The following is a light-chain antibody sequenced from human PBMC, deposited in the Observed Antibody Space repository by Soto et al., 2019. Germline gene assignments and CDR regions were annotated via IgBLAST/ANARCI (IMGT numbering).Light chain of an antibody. CDR1: QSVSSSY. CDR3: QQYCSSPMYT. V-gene: IGKV3-20*01. Sequence: EIVLTQSPGTLSLSPGERATLSCRASQSVSSSYLAWYQQKPGQAPRLLIYGASSRATGIPDRFSGSGSGKDFTLNISRLEPEDFAVYYWQQYCSSPMYTFGQGTKLEIK. CDR2: GAS. J-gene: IGKJ2*01.